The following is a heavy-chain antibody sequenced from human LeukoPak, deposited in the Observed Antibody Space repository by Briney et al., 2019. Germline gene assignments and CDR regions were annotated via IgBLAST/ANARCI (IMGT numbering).Heavy chain of an antibody. CDR1: GYSFTSYW. V-gene: IGHV5-51*01. CDR2: IYPGDSDT. Sequence: GESLKISCKGSGYSFTSYWIGWVRQMPGKGLEWMGIIYPGDSDTRYSPSFQGQVTISADKSISTAYLQWSSLKASDTAIYYCARHRDTAMVYDAFDIWGQGTMVTVSS. CDR3: ARHRDTAMVYDAFDI. D-gene: IGHD5-18*01. J-gene: IGHJ3*02.